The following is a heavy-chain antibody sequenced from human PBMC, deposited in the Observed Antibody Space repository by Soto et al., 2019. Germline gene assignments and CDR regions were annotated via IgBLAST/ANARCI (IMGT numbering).Heavy chain of an antibody. Sequence: SETLSLTCAVYGGSFSGYYWSWIRQPPGKGLEWIGEINHSGSTNYNPSLKSRVTISVDTSKNQFSLKLSSVTAADTAVYYCASRDSSGYYYRDYWGQGTLVTVSS. J-gene: IGHJ4*02. D-gene: IGHD3-22*01. CDR3: ASRDSSGYYYRDY. CDR1: GGSFSGYY. V-gene: IGHV4-34*01. CDR2: INHSGST.